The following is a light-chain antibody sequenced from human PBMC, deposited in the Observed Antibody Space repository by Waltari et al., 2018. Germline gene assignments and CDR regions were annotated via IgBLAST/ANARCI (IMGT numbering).Light chain of an antibody. V-gene: IGLV2-14*03. Sequence: QSALTQPASVSGSPGQSITISCTGTSSDVGGSNYLPWYQQHPGKVPQLMIYDVTNRPSGVSNRFSGSKSGNTASLTISGLQAEDEADYYCSSWTDSDSLKLLFGGGTKLTVL. J-gene: IGLJ2*01. CDR2: DVT. CDR1: SSDVGGSNY. CDR3: SSWTDSDSLKLL.